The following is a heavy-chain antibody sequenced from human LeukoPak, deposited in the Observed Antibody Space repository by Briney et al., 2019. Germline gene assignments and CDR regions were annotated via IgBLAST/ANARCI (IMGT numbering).Heavy chain of an antibody. Sequence: ASVRVSCKTSGYSFTDYYIHWVRQAPGQGLEWMSWINTKTGRTSSARKFQGRVTMTRDPSITTVYMDMAWLTSDDTAIYFCARADFIDAGPYLIGPWGQGTLVTVSS. CDR1: GYSFTDYY. CDR3: ARADFIDAGPYLIGP. CDR2: INTKTGRT. D-gene: IGHD3-3*01. V-gene: IGHV1-2*02. J-gene: IGHJ5*02.